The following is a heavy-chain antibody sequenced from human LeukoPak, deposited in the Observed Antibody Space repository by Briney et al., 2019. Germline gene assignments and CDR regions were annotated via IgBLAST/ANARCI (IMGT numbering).Heavy chain of an antibody. V-gene: IGHV4-34*01. CDR3: ARAGYRSSTSCYAGQVDY. CDR2: INHSGST. CDR1: GGSFSGYY. D-gene: IGHD2-2*01. Sequence: PSETLSLTCAVYGGSFSGYYWSWIRQPPGKGLEWIGEINHSGSTNYNPSLKSRVTISVDTSKNQFSLKLSSVTAADTAVYYCARAGYRSSTSCYAGQVDYWGQGTLVTVSS. J-gene: IGHJ4*02.